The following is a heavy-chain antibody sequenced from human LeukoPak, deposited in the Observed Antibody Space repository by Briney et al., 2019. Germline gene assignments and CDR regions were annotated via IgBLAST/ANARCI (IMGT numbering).Heavy chain of an antibody. V-gene: IGHV4-59*01. CDR1: GGSISSYY. D-gene: IGHD6-13*01. J-gene: IGHJ4*02. CDR2: FYYSGST. Sequence: EASETLSLTCTVSGGSISSYYWSWIRQPPGKGLEWIAYFYYSGSTNYNPSLKSRVTISVDTSKNQFSLKLSSATAADTAVYYCARDPNSSSWYYFDYWGQGTLVTVSS. CDR3: ARDPNSSSWYYFDY.